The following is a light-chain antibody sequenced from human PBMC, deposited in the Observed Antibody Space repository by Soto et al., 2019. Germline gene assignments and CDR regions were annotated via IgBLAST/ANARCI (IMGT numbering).Light chain of an antibody. CDR2: GAS. CDR1: QSVSSN. Sequence: EIVMTQSPATLSVAPGARATLSCRASQSVSSNLAWYQQKPGQAPRLLIYGASTRATGIPARFSGSGSGTDFTLTISRLGLEDIAVYYCQQYDGPPWTFGQGTKVDIK. CDR3: QQYDGPPWT. V-gene: IGKV3-15*01. J-gene: IGKJ1*01.